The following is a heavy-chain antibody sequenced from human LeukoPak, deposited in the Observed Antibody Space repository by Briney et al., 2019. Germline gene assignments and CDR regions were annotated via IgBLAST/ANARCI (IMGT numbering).Heavy chain of an antibody. J-gene: IGHJ5*02. V-gene: IGHV4-4*07. D-gene: IGHD2-21*02. CDR1: GGSISSYY. CDR2: IYTSGST. Sequence: SETLSLTCTVSGGSISSYYWSWIRQPAGKGLEWIGRIYTSGSTNYNPSLKSRVTMSVDTSKNQFSLKLSSVTAADTAVYHCARGPAVVTAYNWFDPWGQGTLVTVSS. CDR3: ARGPAVVTAYNWFDP.